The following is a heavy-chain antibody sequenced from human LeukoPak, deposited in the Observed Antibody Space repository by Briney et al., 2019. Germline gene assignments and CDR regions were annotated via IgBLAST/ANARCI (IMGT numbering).Heavy chain of an antibody. CDR2: ISGDGTRT. J-gene: IGHJ4*02. D-gene: IGHD3-16*01. CDR1: GFTFSSYA. CDR3: AKWPEGAMNYFDY. Sequence: GGSLRLSCAASGFTFSSYAMTWARQAPVKGLEWVSAISGDGTRTYYADSVKGRFTISRDNSKNTLYLEMSSLRVEDTAIYYCAKWPEGAMNYFDYWGQGTLVTVSS. V-gene: IGHV3-23*01.